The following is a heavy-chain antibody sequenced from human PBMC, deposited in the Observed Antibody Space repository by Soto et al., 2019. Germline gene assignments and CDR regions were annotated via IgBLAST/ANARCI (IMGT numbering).Heavy chain of an antibody. J-gene: IGHJ4*02. V-gene: IGHV3-30*18. CDR3: AKGAVQDLWSGYYTLFDY. Sequence: QVQLVESGGGVVQPGRSLRLSCAASGFTFSTYGMHWVRQAPGKGLEWVAVISYDAKHKYYADSLKGRFTISRDNSKNTLSLQMNSLRAEDTAVYYCAKGAVQDLWSGYYTLFDYGGQGTLVTVSS. CDR1: GFTFSTYG. D-gene: IGHD3-3*01. CDR2: ISYDAKHK.